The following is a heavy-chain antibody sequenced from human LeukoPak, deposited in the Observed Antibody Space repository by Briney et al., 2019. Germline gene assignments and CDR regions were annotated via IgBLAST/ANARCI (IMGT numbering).Heavy chain of an antibody. CDR2: INPKNGGA. J-gene: IGHJ5*02. CDR1: GYTFTSYG. Sequence: ASVKVSCKASGYTFTSYGISWVRQAPGQGLEWMGWINPKNGGAASAPKFQGRVTMTRDRSISTVYMELSSLTSDDTAVYYCARGSFWGSPVNWFDPWGQGTLVTVSS. CDR3: ARGSFWGSPVNWFDP. D-gene: IGHD3-16*01. V-gene: IGHV1-2*07.